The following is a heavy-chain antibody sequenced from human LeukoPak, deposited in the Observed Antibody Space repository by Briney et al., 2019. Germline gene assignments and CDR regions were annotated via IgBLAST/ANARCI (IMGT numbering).Heavy chain of an antibody. V-gene: IGHV4-39*07. CDR1: GDSMSGISYY. Sequence: PSETLSLTCTVSGDSMSGISYYWGWIRQPPGKGLEWIGSMYYGGSTYYNPSLEGRVTISVDTSKNQLSLKLSSVTAADTAVYYCARDLGGIYFDYWGQGTLVTVSS. J-gene: IGHJ4*02. CDR3: ARDLGGIYFDY. CDR2: MYYGGST. D-gene: IGHD1-26*01.